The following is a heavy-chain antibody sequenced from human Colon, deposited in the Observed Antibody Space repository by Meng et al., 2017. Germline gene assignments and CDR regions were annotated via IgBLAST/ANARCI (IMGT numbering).Heavy chain of an antibody. CDR1: GASGSSGNHY. V-gene: IGHV4-61*01. CDR2: VDYSGST. J-gene: IGHJ4*02. Sequence: QVQLQESGPGRLRPSATLHLTCTVSGASGSSGNHYVRWIRQPPGKGLEYIAYVDYSGSTHYNPSLKSRVTMSVDTSKKQLSLKLSSVTAADTAVYYCAGGPWEFDYWGQGTLVTVSS. D-gene: IGHD1-26*01. CDR3: AGGPWEFDY.